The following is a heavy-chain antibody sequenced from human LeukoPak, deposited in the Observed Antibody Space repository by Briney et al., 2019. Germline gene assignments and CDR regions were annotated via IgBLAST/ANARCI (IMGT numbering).Heavy chain of an antibody. V-gene: IGHV1-69*13. D-gene: IGHD5-12*01. CDR3: ARGDSGYDWVGY. CDR2: IIPIFGTA. CDR1: GGTFSSYA. Sequence: SVKVSCKASGGTFSSYAISWVRQAPGQGLEWMGGIIPIFGTANYAQKFQGRVTITADESTSTAYMELSRLRSDDTAVYYCARGDSGYDWVGYWGQGTLVTVSS. J-gene: IGHJ4*02.